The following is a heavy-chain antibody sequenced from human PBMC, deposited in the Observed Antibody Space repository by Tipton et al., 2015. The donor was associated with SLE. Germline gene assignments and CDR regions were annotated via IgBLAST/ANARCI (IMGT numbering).Heavy chain of an antibody. V-gene: IGHV4-59*01. CDR3: AREVVGADDAFDI. CDR2: IYYSGST. J-gene: IGHJ3*02. CDR1: GGSISSYY. Sequence: TLFLTCTVSGGSISSYYWSWIRQPPGKGLEWIGYIYYSGSTNYNPSLKSRVTISVDTSKNQFSLKLSSVTAADTAVYYCAREVVGADDAFDIWGQGTMVTVSS. D-gene: IGHD1-26*01.